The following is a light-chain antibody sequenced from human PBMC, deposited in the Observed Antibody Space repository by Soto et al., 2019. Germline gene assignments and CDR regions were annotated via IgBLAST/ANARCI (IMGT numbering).Light chain of an antibody. Sequence: EIVLTQSPGTLSLSPGERATLSCRASQSVSSSYLAWYQQKPGQAPRLLIYGASSRATGIPDRFSGSGSGTDFTLTISSLEPEDFAVYYCQQFGRYRTFGQGTKVDIK. V-gene: IGKV3-20*01. CDR2: GAS. CDR1: QSVSSSY. J-gene: IGKJ1*01. CDR3: QQFGRYRT.